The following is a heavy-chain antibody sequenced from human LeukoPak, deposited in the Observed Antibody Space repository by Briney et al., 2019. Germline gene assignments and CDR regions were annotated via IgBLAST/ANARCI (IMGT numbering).Heavy chain of an antibody. CDR2: IYYSGST. V-gene: IGHV4-59*01. D-gene: IGHD1-26*01. Sequence: TPETLSLTCTVSGGSISSYYWSWIRQPPGKGLEWIGYIYYSGSTNYNPSLKSRVTISVDTSKNQFSLKLSSVTAADTAVYYCARGGSYYAYWGQGTLVTVSS. J-gene: IGHJ4*02. CDR3: ARGGSYYAY. CDR1: GGSISSYY.